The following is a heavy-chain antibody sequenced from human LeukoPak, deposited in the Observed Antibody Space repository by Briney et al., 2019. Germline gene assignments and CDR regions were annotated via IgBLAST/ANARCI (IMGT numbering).Heavy chain of an antibody. J-gene: IGHJ4*02. D-gene: IGHD3-10*01. V-gene: IGHV1-3*01. CDR3: ARGPWSSGSWYYFDY. CDR1: GYNFTSYS. CDR2: MNAGNGDT. Sequence: APVKVSCKASGYNFTSYSVQWVRQAPGQRPEWMGWMNAGNGDTKYLQKFQGRVTITRDTSASTAYMELSSPRSEDTAVYYCARGPWSSGSWYYFDYWGQGTLVTVSS.